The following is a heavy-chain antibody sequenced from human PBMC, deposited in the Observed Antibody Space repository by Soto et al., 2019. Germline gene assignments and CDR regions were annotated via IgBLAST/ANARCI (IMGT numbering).Heavy chain of an antibody. CDR2: ISAYNGNT. CDR3: ARDLSGSYLPSFDY. Sequence: ASVKVSFKASGYTFTSYGISWLRQAPGQGLEWMGWISAYNGNTNYAQKLQGRVTMTTDTSTSTAYMELRSLRSDDTAVYYCARDLSGSYLPSFDYWGQGTLVTVSS. CDR1: GYTFTSYG. J-gene: IGHJ4*02. D-gene: IGHD1-26*01. V-gene: IGHV1-18*04.